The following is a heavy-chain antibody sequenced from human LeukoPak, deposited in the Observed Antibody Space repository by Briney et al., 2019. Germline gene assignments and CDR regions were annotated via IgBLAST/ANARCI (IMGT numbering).Heavy chain of an antibody. D-gene: IGHD2-21*01. CDR3: ARADIVVVIEGPAAGGWFDP. V-gene: IGHV4-30-4*08. J-gene: IGHJ5*02. CDR1: GGSISSGDYY. Sequence: PSQTLSLTCTVSGGSISSGDYYWSWIRQPPGKGLEWIGYIYYSGSTYYNPSLKSRVTISVDTSKNQFSLKLSSVTAADTAVYYCARADIVVVIEGPAAGGWFDPWGQGTLVTVSS. CDR2: IYYSGST.